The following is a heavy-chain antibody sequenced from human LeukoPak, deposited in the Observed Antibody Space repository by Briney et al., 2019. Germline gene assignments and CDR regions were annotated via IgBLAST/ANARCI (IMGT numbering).Heavy chain of an antibody. J-gene: IGHJ4*02. CDR2: ISGSGGST. CDR1: GFTFSSYA. D-gene: IGHD3-9*01. V-gene: IGHV3-23*01. CDR3: AKDAELRYFDWLLYGDY. Sequence: GGSLRLSCAASGFTFSSYAMSWVRQAPGKGLEWVSAISGSGGSTYYADSVKGRFTISRDNSKNTLYLQMNSLRAEDTAVYYCAKDAELRYFDWLLYGDYWGQGTLVTVSS.